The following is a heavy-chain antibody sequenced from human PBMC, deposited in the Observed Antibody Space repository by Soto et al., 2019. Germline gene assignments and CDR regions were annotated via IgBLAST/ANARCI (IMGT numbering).Heavy chain of an antibody. Sequence: EVQLLESGGGLVQPGGSLRLSCEASGCTFSSYAMSWVRQAPGKGLEWVSAISGSGGSTYYADSVKGRFTISRDNSKNTLYLQMNSLRAEDTAVYYCAKDLVGYSYGTFDYWGQGTLVTVSS. CDR1: GCTFSSYA. CDR3: AKDLVGYSYGTFDY. J-gene: IGHJ4*02. D-gene: IGHD5-18*01. CDR2: ISGSGGST. V-gene: IGHV3-23*01.